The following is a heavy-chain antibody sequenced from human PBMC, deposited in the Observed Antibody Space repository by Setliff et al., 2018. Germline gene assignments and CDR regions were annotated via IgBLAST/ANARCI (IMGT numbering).Heavy chain of an antibody. V-gene: IGHV3-48*01. J-gene: IGHJ6*03. CDR1: GFTFSNSD. CDR3: VRALAYYYMDV. Sequence: SLRLSCAASGFTFSNSDMSWVRQAPGKGLEWVAHISYSSGSISYADSVKGRFTISRDNAKNSLYLQMNSLRAEDTAIYYCVRALAYYYMDVWGKGTTVTVSS. CDR2: ISYSSGSI.